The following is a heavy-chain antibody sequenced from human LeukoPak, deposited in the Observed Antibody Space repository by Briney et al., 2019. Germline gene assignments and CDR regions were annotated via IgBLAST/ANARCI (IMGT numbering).Heavy chain of an antibody. CDR2: INPNSGGT. D-gene: IGHD2-2*01. V-gene: IGHV1-2*02. J-gene: IGHJ4*02. Sequence: ASVKVSCKASGYTFTGYYMHWVRQAPGQGLEWMGWINPNSGGTNYAQKFQGRVTMTRDTSISTAYMELSRLRSDDTAVYYCAVDTEAIVVVPAAMFYWGQGTLVTVSS. CDR3: AVDTEAIVVVPAAMFY. CDR1: GYTFTGYY.